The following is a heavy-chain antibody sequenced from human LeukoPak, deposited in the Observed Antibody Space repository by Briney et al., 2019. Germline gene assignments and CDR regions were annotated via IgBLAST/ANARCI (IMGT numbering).Heavy chain of an antibody. V-gene: IGHV3-21*01. CDR2: ISSSSSYI. CDR3: ARGRFNCSSTSCSSY. D-gene: IGHD2-2*01. Sequence: GGSLRLSCAASGFTFSSYEMNWVRQAPGKGLEWVSSISSSSSYIYYADSVKGRFTISRDNAKNSLYLQMNSLRAEDTAVYYCARGRFNCSSTSCSSYWGQGTLVTVSS. J-gene: IGHJ4*02. CDR1: GFTFSSYE.